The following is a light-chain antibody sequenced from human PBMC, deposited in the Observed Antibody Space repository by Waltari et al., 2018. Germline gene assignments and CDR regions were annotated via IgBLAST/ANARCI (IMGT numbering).Light chain of an antibody. Sequence: DIQMTQSPSSLSASVGDRVTITCRASQSFSSYLNWYQQKPGKDPKLLIYAASSLQSGVPSRFSGSGSGTDFTLTISSLQPEDFATYYCQQSYSTPLTFGGGTKVEIK. V-gene: IGKV1-39*01. CDR1: QSFSSY. J-gene: IGKJ4*01. CDR2: AAS. CDR3: QQSYSTPLT.